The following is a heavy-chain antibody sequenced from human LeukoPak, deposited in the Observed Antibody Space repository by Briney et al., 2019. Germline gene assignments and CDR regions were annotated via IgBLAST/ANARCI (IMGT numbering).Heavy chain of an antibody. CDR3: ARSYCSSTSCLVDY. CDR1: GFTFSSYS. Sequence: GGSLRLFCAASGFTFSSYSMHWVRQAPGQGLEYVSAISSSGGSTYYANSVKGRFTISRDNSKNTLYLQMGSLRAEDMAVYYCARSYCSSTSCLVDYWGQGTLVTVSS. D-gene: IGHD2-2*01. V-gene: IGHV3-64*01. J-gene: IGHJ4*02. CDR2: ISSSGGST.